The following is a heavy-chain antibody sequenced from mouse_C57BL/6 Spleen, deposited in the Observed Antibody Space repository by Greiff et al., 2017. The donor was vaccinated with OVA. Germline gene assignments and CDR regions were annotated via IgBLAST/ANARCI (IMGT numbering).Heavy chain of an antibody. J-gene: IGHJ2*01. CDR2: INPSNGGT. CDR3: ARSGGEGYYFDY. D-gene: IGHD3-1*01. Sequence: QVQLQQPGTELVKPGASVKLSCKASGYTFTSYWMHWVKQRPGQGLEWIGNINPSNGGTNYNEKFKSKATLTVDKSSSTAYMQLSSLTSEDSAVDFCARSGGEGYYFDYWGQGTTLTVSS. CDR1: GYTFTSYW. V-gene: IGHV1-53*01.